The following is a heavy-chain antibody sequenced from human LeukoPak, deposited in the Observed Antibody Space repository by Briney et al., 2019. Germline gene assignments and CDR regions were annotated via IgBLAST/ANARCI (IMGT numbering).Heavy chain of an antibody. CDR3: ARGYTSGWSPALDI. CDR2: IYFSGST. Sequence: SETLSLTCTVSGGSISSYYCTWIRQPPGKGLEWFGYIYFSGSTNYNPSLKNRVTFSVDTSKNQFSLNLSSVTAADTAVYYCARGYTSGWSPALDIWGQGTMVTVSS. D-gene: IGHD6-19*01. V-gene: IGHV4-59*01. CDR1: GGSISSYY. J-gene: IGHJ3*02.